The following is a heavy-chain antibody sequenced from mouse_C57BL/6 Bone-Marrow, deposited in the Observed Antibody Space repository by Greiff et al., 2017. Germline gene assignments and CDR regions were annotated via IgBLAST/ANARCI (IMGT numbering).Heavy chain of an antibody. CDR1: GYAFSSSW. D-gene: IGHD2-2*01. CDR3: AILWLRRYFDV. Sequence: VQLQQSGPELVKPGASVKISRKASGYAFSSSWMNWVKQRPGKGLEWIGRIYPGDGDTNYNGKFKGKATLTADKSSSTAYMQLSSLTSEDSAVYVCAILWLRRYFDVWGTGTTVTVSS. J-gene: IGHJ1*03. CDR2: IYPGDGDT. V-gene: IGHV1-82*01.